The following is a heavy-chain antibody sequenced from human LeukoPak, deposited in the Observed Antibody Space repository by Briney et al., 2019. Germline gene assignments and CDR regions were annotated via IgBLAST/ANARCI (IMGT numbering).Heavy chain of an antibody. V-gene: IGHV3-23*01. J-gene: IGHJ4*02. D-gene: IGHD1-26*01. CDR1: GFTVSSNY. CDR3: AKIVGARSY. Sequence: GGSLRLSCAASGFTVSSNYMSWVRQAPGKGLEWVSAISGSGGSTYYADSVKGRFTISRDNSKNTLYLQMNSLRAEDTAVYYCAKIVGARSYWGQGTLVTVSS. CDR2: ISGSGGST.